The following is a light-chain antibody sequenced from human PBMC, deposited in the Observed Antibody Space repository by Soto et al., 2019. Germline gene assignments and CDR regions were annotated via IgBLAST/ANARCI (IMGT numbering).Light chain of an antibody. CDR3: QQFSSYPLT. CDR1: QSVSSN. Sequence: EIVTTQSPATLSVAPGERATLSCRAGQSVSSNLAWYQQTPGQAPRLLIYGASTRATGIPARFSGSGSGTEFTLTISRLQSEDFAVYYCQQFSSYPLTFGGGTKVDIK. CDR2: GAS. V-gene: IGKV3-15*01. J-gene: IGKJ4*01.